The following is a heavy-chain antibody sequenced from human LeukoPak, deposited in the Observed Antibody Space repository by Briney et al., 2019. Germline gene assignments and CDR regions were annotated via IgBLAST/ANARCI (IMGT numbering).Heavy chain of an antibody. J-gene: IGHJ5*02. V-gene: IGHV1-2*06. Sequence: ASVKVSCKASGYTSTDFYIHWVRQAPGQGREWMGRVNPNSGGTNYAQKFKGRVTMTWDTSVTTAYMDLRRLTSDDTALYYCARAERDRWFDPWGQGTLVTVSS. D-gene: IGHD5-24*01. CDR1: GYTSTDFY. CDR2: VNPNSGGT. CDR3: ARAERDRWFDP.